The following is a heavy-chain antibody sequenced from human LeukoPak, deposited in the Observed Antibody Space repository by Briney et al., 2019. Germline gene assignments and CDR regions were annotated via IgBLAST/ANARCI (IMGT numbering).Heavy chain of an antibody. V-gene: IGHV3-66*01. CDR3: ARDGRFMTYQHYYDSSGDRPFDY. CDR2: IYSGGST. CDR1: GFTASSNY. Sequence: PGGSLRLSCAASGFTASSNYMSWVRQAPGKGLEWVSVIYSGGSTYYADSVKGRFTISRDNSKNTLYLQMNSLRAEDTAVYYCARDGRFMTYQHYYDSSGDRPFDYWGQGTLVTVSS. D-gene: IGHD3-22*01. J-gene: IGHJ4*02.